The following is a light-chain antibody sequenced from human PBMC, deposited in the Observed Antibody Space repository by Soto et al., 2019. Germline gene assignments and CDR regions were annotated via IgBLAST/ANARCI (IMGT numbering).Light chain of an antibody. CDR1: SSVVGGYSY. CDR2: DVS. Sequence: ALTQPASVSGSPGQSIAISCTGTSSVVGGYSYVSWYQQQPGKAPKLVISDVSNRPSGVSDRFSGSKSGNTASLTISGLQTEYEADYYCASYTTSSTDVFGTGTKVTVL. V-gene: IGLV2-14*01. CDR3: ASYTTSSTDV. J-gene: IGLJ1*01.